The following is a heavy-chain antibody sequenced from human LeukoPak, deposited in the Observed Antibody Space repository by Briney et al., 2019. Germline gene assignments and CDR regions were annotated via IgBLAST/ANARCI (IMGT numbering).Heavy chain of an antibody. Sequence: ASVKVSCKASGYTFTGYYMHWVRQAPGQGLGWMGWINPNSGGTNYAQKFQGWVTMTRDTSISTAYMELSRLRSDDTAVYYCAGDRRYCSGGSCYSDAFDIWGQGTMVTVSS. J-gene: IGHJ3*02. D-gene: IGHD2-15*01. CDR1: GYTFTGYY. V-gene: IGHV1-2*04. CDR2: INPNSGGT. CDR3: AGDRRYCSGGSCYSDAFDI.